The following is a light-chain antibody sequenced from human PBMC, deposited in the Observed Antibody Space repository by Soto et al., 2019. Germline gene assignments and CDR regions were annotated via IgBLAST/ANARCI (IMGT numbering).Light chain of an antibody. V-gene: IGKV3-20*01. Sequence: IMMTQSPGTQSLSPWGRATLSCRASQSVSSSYLAWYQQKPGQAPRLLIYGASSRATGIPDRFSGSGSGTEFTLTISSLQAEDVTVYSCLQYHNLWAFGQGTKVDIK. CDR2: GAS. CDR3: LQYHNLWA. CDR1: QSVSSSY. J-gene: IGKJ1*01.